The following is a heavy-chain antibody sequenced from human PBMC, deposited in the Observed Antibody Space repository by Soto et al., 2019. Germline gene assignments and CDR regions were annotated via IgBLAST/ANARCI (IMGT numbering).Heavy chain of an antibody. Sequence: FLRLSCAASGFTFSSYSMNWVRQAPGEGLEWVSSISSRNSFIYYADSVRGRFTISRDNAKNSVFLQMNSLRVEDTAVYYCARDPAGSTRPYYYGMDVWGQGTTVTVSS. V-gene: IGHV3-21*01. CDR1: GFTFSSYS. D-gene: IGHD2-2*01. J-gene: IGHJ6*02. CDR3: ARDPAGSTRPYYYGMDV. CDR2: ISSRNSFI.